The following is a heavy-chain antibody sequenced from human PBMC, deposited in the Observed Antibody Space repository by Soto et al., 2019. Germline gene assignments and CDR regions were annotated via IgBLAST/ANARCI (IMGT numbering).Heavy chain of an antibody. CDR2: IIPIFGTA. D-gene: IGHD3-16*02. CDR3: ARGSDDYVWGSYRPYPFDY. V-gene: IGHV1-69*13. Sequence: SVKVSCKASGGTFSSYAISWVRQAPGQGLEWMGGIIPIFGTANYAQKFQGRVTITADESTSTAYMELSSLRSEDTAVYYCARGSDDYVWGSYRPYPFDYWGQGTLVTVSS. CDR1: GGTFSSYA. J-gene: IGHJ4*02.